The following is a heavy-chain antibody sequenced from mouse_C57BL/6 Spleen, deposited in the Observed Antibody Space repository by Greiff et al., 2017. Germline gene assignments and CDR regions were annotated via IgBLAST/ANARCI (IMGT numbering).Heavy chain of an antibody. CDR1: GYTFTDYN. J-gene: IGHJ1*03. CDR2: INPNNGGT. CDR3: ARRSSPYWYFDV. Sequence: EVKLVESGPELVKPGASVKIPCKASGYTFTDYNMDWVKQSHGKSLEWIGDINPNNGGTISNQKFKGKATLTVDKSSSTAYMELRSLTSEDTAVYYCARRSSPYWYFDVWGTGTTVTVAS. V-gene: IGHV1-18*01.